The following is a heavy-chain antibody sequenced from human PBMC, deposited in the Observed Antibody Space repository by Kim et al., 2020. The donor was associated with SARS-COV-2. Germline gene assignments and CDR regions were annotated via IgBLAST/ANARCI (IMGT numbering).Heavy chain of an antibody. CDR3: ARGNTVNTFFYYYYGMDV. J-gene: IGHJ6*02. CDR1: GGSFSGYY. CDR2: INHSGST. Sequence: SETLSLTCAVYGGSFSGYYLSWIRQPPGKGLEWIGEINHSGSTNYNPSLKSRVTISVDTSKNQFSLKLSSVTAADTAVYYCARGNTVNTFFYYYYGMDVWRRGTTVTVSS. V-gene: IGHV4-34*01. D-gene: IGHD4-17*01.